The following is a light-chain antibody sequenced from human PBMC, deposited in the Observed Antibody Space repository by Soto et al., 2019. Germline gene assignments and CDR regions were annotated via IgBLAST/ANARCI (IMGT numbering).Light chain of an antibody. CDR2: DAS. V-gene: IGKV1-5*01. J-gene: IGKJ1*01. CDR3: LRYNAFSQT. CDR1: QSMNDW. Sequence: DIQMTQYPSNLSASVGDRVTITCRASQSMNDWLAWYQQKPGKAPKVLIYDASSLQSGVPSRFSGSGSGTEFTLTIDSLQPDDVATYYCLRYNAFSQTFGQGTKVEI.